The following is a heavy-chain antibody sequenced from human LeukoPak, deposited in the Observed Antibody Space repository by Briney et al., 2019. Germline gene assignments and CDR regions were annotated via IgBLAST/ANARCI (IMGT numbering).Heavy chain of an antibody. CDR1: GGTISSGDYY. CDR2: IYYSGST. V-gene: IGHV4-30-4*08. J-gene: IGHJ2*01. Sequence: PSQTLSLTCTVSGGTISSGDYYWSWIRQPPGKGLEWIGYIYYSGSTYYNPSLKSRVTISVDTSKNQFSLKLSSVTAADTAVYYCARDLTPGRYFDLWGRGTLVTVSS. D-gene: IGHD4-23*01. CDR3: ARDLTPGRYFDL.